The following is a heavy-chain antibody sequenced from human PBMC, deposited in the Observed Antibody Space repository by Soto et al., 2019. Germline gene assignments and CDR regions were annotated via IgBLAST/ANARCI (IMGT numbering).Heavy chain of an antibody. Sequence: PGGSLSLSCAASGFTFSSYAMSWVRQAPGKGLEWVSAISGSGGSTYYADSVKGRFTISRDNSKNTLYLQMNSLRAEDTAVYYCAKGVRSSSATEHRHWGQGTLVTVSS. V-gene: IGHV3-23*01. D-gene: IGHD6-13*01. CDR3: AKGVRSSSATEHRH. CDR1: GFTFSSYA. CDR2: ISGSGGST. J-gene: IGHJ1*01.